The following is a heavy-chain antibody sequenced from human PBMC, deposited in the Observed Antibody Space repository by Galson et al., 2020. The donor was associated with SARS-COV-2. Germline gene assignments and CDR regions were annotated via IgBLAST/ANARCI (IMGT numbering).Heavy chain of an antibody. CDR3: ARIQTDLDIVARPALWYYYGMDV. CDR1: GFSLRNTKMG. V-gene: IGHV2-26*01. D-gene: IGHD5-12*01. Sequence: ESGPTVKPTENLTLTCTVSGFSLRNTKMGVIWIRQPPGKALEWLAHILSTDEKSYSTSLKNRLTISKDTSKSQVVLTMTNMDPVDTGTYYFARIQTDLDIVARPALWYYYGMDVWGLGTTVTVSS. CDR2: ILSTDEK. J-gene: IGHJ6*02.